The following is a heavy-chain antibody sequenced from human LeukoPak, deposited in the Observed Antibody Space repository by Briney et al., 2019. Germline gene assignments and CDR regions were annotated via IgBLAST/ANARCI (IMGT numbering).Heavy chain of an antibody. Sequence: PSETLSLTCTVSGGSISNYYWSWIRQPPGKGLEWIGYIYYSGSTNYNPSLKSRVTMSVDTSKNKFSLNLSSVTAADTAVYYCARGGKYYDYVWGSYIFDYWGQGTLVTVSS. CDR1: GGSISNYY. V-gene: IGHV4-59*01. D-gene: IGHD3-16*01. CDR2: IYYSGST. CDR3: ARGGKYYDYVWGSYIFDY. J-gene: IGHJ4*02.